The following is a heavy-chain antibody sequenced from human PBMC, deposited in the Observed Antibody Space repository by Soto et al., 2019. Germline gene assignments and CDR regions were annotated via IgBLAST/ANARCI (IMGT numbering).Heavy chain of an antibody. CDR2: IGTAGDA. D-gene: IGHD6-13*01. CDR1: GFTFSSYD. V-gene: IGHV3-13*01. J-gene: IGHJ3*02. Sequence: GGSLRLSCAASGFTFSSYDMHWVRQATGKGLEWVSAIGTAGDAYYPGSVKGRFTISRENAKNSLYLQMNSPRAGDTAVYYCAREAAAGTAFDIWGQGTMVTVSS. CDR3: AREAAAGTAFDI.